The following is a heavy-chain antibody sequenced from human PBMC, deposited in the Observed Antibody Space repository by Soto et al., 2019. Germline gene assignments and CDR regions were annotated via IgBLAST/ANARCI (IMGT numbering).Heavy chain of an antibody. CDR2: MNPNSGGT. J-gene: IGHJ6*03. D-gene: IGHD5-12*01. V-gene: IGHV1-2*02. CDR1: GYRFSDYY. CDR3: ARESGEATATLDYYYCYMDV. Sequence: QVQLVQSGAEVKKPGASVTVSCKASGYRFSDYYLHWVRQAPGQGPGWMGWMNPNSGGTKYAQKFKGRVTMTRDTSVRTAFMELNWLKSDDTAVYYCARESGEATATLDYYYCYMDVWGIGTTVTVSS.